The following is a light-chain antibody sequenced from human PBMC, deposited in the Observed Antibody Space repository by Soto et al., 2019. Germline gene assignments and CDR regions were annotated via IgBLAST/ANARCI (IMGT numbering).Light chain of an antibody. CDR2: EVS. CDR1: SSDVGGYKY. Sequence: SVLTQPASVSGSPGQSITISFTGTSSDVGGYKYVSWYQQHPGKAPKVMIYEVSNRPSGVSNRFSGSKSGNTASLTISGLQAEDEGDYYCSSYRSIGSLVFGTGTKV. CDR3: SSYRSIGSLV. J-gene: IGLJ1*01. V-gene: IGLV2-14*01.